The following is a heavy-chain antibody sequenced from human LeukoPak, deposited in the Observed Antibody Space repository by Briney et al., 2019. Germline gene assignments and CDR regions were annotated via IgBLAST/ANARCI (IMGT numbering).Heavy chain of an antibody. CDR2: ISGSGGLT. Sequence: GGSLRLSCAASGFTSSGYAMSWVRQAPGKGLEWVSAISGSGGLTYYADSVNGRFTISRDNSKNMLYLQMNSLRAEDTAVYYCAKDHSSGWYAFDYWGQGTLVTVSS. D-gene: IGHD6-19*01. V-gene: IGHV3-23*01. J-gene: IGHJ4*02. CDR3: AKDHSSGWYAFDY. CDR1: GFTSSGYA.